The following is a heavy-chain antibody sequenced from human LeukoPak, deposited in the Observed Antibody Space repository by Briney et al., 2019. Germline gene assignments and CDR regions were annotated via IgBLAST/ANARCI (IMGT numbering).Heavy chain of an antibody. CDR3: ARLVGDQVVY. CDR2: RYYRSKWSN. CDR1: GDTFSSNRAA. D-gene: IGHD2-2*01. Sequence: KASQTLSLTCAISGDTFSSNRAAWHWIRQSPSRGLEWLVRRYYRSKWSNDYALSVRNRITINPDTSKNQLSLQLKGVTPKDTAVYYCARLVGDQVVYWGQGTLVTVSS. V-gene: IGHV6-1*01. J-gene: IGHJ4*02.